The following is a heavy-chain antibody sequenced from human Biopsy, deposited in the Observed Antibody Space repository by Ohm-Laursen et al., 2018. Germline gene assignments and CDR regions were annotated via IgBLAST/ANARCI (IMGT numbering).Heavy chain of an antibody. J-gene: IGHJ4*02. V-gene: IGHV4-59*11. Sequence: SETLSLTCTVSGGSFTGHYRSWIRQPPGKGLEWIGHISYTGYTSYNASLKSRVTISVDTSRNQFSLKLSSVTAADTAVYYCARLGSGDYFPTFFDFWGQGALVTVSS. CDR2: ISYTGYT. CDR3: ARLGSGDYFPTFFDF. D-gene: IGHD5-12*01. CDR1: GGSFTGHY.